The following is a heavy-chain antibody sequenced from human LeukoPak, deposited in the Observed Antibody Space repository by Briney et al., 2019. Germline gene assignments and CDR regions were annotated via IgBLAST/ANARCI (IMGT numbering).Heavy chain of an antibody. V-gene: IGHV4-4*02. CDR2: IYDNGST. J-gene: IGHJ4*02. Sequence: SETLSLTCAVSGGSISRSNWWSWVRQSPGKGLEWIGEIYDNGSTNYNPSLKSRVTISVDTSKNQFSLKLSSVTAADTAVYYCARLPPVQTNPWGQGTLVTVSS. CDR3: ARLPPVQTNP. D-gene: IGHD1-14*01. CDR1: GGSISRSNW.